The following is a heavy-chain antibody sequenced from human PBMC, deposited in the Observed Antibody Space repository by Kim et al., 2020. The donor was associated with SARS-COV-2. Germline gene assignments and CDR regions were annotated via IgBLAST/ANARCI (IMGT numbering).Heavy chain of an antibody. D-gene: IGHD3-16*01. V-gene: IGHV3-7*01. CDR3: AGAGLTAVLGY. Sequence: GGSLRLSCAASGFTFSNYWMSWVRQAPGKGLEWVANIKPDGSERYYVDSVKGRFTISRDNAKNSVYLQRNSLRAEDTAVYYCAGAGLTAVLGYWGQGTQV. CDR1: GFTFSNYW. CDR2: IKPDGSER. J-gene: IGHJ4*02.